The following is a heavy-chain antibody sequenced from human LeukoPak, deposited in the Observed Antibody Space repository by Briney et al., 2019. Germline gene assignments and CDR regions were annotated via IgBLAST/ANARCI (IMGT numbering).Heavy chain of an antibody. D-gene: IGHD5-18*01. V-gene: IGHV3-21*01. CDR3: AREEVDTAMVPYFDY. Sequence: GGSLKLSCAASGFTFSSYSMNWVRQAPGKGLEWVSSISSSSSYIYYADSVEGRFTISRDNAKNSLYLQMNSLRAEDTAVYYCAREEVDTAMVPYFDYWGQGTLVTVSS. CDR1: GFTFSSYS. CDR2: ISSSSSYI. J-gene: IGHJ4*02.